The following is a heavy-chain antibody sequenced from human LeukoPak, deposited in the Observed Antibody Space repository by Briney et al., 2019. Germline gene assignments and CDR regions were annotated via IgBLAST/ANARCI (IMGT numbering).Heavy chain of an antibody. V-gene: IGHV3-11*01. CDR1: GFTFSDYY. CDR3: AKGIYSSGWSYFDY. Sequence: GGSLRLSCAASGFTFSDYYMSWIRQVPGKGLEWVSYITSSGDTIYYADSVKGRFTISRDIPENSVYLQMNSLRAEDTAVYYCAKGIYSSGWSYFDYWGHGTLVTVSS. D-gene: IGHD6-19*01. J-gene: IGHJ4*01. CDR2: ITSSGDTI.